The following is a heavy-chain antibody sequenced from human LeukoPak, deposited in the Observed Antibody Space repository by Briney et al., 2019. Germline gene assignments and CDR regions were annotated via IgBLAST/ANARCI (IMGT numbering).Heavy chain of an antibody. V-gene: IGHV1-2*02. CDR3: ATLWFGELGWFDP. CDR1: GYTFTGYY. Sequence: ASVKVSCKASGYTFTGYYMHWVRQAPGQGLEWMGWINPNSGGTNYAQKFQGRVTMTRDTSISIAYMELSRLRSDDTAVYYCATLWFGELGWFDPWGQGTLVTVSS. D-gene: IGHD3-10*01. J-gene: IGHJ5*02. CDR2: INPNSGGT.